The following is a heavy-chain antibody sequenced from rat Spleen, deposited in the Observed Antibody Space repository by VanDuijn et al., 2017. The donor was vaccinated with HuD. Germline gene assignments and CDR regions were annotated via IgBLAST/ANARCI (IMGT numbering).Heavy chain of an antibody. D-gene: IGHD1-6*01. CDR3: ARADWFPYLLPFAD. CDR2: INSAGTT. Sequence: EVQLQESGPGLVKTSQSLSLTCSVTGYSIAKGYRWNWIRRFPGSNLEWMGYINSAGTTIYRPSLKSRISITRHTSRNHFFMHVKSVTTLSSAIYYCARADWFPYLLPFADWGPGSLVTVSS. CDR1: GYSIAKGYR. J-gene: IGHJ3*01. V-gene: IGHV3-3*01.